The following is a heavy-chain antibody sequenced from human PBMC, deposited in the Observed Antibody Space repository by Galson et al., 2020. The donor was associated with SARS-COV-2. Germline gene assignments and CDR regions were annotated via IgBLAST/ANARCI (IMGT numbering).Heavy chain of an antibody. V-gene: IGHV3-7*01. Sequence: ETWGSLSLSCAASGFTFSSDWFTWVRHAPGKGLEWVANIKQAGSEKYYVDSVQGRFTISRDNAKKSLYLQMNSLRAEDTAVYYCARDSFVKVAVAGGNYYYDGMDVWGQGTRVTVSS. CDR3: ARDSFVKVAVAGGNYYYDGMDV. J-gene: IGHJ6*02. CDR2: IKQAGSEK. D-gene: IGHD6-19*01. CDR1: GFTFSSDW.